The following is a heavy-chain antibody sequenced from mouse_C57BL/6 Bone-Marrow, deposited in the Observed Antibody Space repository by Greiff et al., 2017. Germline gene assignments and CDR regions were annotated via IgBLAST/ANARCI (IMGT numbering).Heavy chain of an antibody. V-gene: IGHV5-4*01. Sequence: EVQVVESGGGLVKPGGSLKLSCAASGFTFSSYAMSWVRQTPEKRLEWVATISDGGSYTYYPDNVKGRFTISRDNAKNNLYLQMSHLKSEDTAMYYCARDYYWGQGTTLTVSS. CDR2: ISDGGSYT. CDR1: GFTFSSYA. J-gene: IGHJ2*01. CDR3: ARDYY.